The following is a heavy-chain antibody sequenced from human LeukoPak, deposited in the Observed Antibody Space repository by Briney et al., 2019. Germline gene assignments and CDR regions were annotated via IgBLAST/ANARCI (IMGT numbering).Heavy chain of an antibody. J-gene: IGHJ4*02. CDR3: ARLDTRLSGYYFDY. V-gene: IGHV4-30-4*01. D-gene: IGHD6-25*01. CDR1: GGSISNDGYY. CDR2: IYDSGGT. Sequence: SETLSLTCTVSGGSISNDGYYWNWIRQPPGKGLEWIGYIYDSGGTFYNPSLKSRVIISGDTSKNQFSLKLSSVTAADTAVYYCARLDTRLSGYYFDYWGQGILVTVSS.